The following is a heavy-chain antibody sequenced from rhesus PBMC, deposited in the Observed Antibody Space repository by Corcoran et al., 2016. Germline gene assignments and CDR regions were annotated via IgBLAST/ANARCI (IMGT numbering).Heavy chain of an antibody. J-gene: IGHJ6*01. CDR1: GYSISGYY. D-gene: IGHD3-16*01. CDR3: AREPPHYDSGCYYGLDS. Sequence: QVQLQESGPGLVKPSETLSLTCAVSGYSISGYYWSWIRQPPGKGLEWIGYITYIGRTSYNTSLNSWVTISRDATKNQFSLKLSSVTAADTAVYYCAREPPHYDSGCYYGLDSWGQGVVVTVSS. CDR2: ITYIGRT. V-gene: IGHV4-122*02.